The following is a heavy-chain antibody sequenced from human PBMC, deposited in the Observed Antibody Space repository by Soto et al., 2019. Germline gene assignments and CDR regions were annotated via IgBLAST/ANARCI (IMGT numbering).Heavy chain of an antibody. D-gene: IGHD1-20*01. CDR2: ISGSDSKI. CDR3: AKDPRPDYNNVYFYFDY. V-gene: IGHV3-23*01. CDR1: GFTVRDSA. Sequence: PGGSLRLSCAASGFTVRDSAMNWVRQAPGKGLEWVSIISGSDSKISYADSVKGRLTISRDNAKNTLYLQMNSLRAEDTAIYYCAKDPRPDYNNVYFYFDYWGQGTLVPVSS. J-gene: IGHJ4*02.